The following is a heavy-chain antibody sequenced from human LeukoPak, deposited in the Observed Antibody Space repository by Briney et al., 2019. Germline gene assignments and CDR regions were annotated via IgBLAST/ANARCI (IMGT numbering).Heavy chain of an antibody. D-gene: IGHD6-6*01. V-gene: IGHV1-2*02. CDR3: ARARVRAARPEDY. CDR2: INPNSGNT. CDR1: GYSFTTFA. Sequence: GASVKVSFKASGYSFTTFAMNWVRQAPGQGREWMGWINPNSGNTNYAQKFQGRVTMTRDTSTSTAYMELSRLRSDDTAVYYCARARVRAARPEDYWGQGTLVTVSS. J-gene: IGHJ4*02.